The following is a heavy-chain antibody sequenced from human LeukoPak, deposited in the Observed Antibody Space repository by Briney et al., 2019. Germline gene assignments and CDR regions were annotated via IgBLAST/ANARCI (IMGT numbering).Heavy chain of an antibody. D-gene: IGHD3-10*01. J-gene: IGHJ5*02. CDR1: GFIYSDWW. V-gene: IGHV3-7*01. CDR2: IKQDGSEK. Sequence: GGSLRLSCVASGFIYSDWWMNWVRQAPGKGLEWVANIKQDGSEKYYVDSVKGRFTISRDNAKNSLYLQMNSLRAEDTAVYYCARDRLLLWFGANWFDPWGQGTLVTVSS. CDR3: ARDRLLLWFGANWFDP.